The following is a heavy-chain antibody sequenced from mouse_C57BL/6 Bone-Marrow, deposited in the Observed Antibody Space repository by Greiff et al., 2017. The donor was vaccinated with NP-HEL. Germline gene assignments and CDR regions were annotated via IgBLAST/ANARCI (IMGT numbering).Heavy chain of an antibody. Sequence: EVQLVESGPGLVKPSQSLSLTCSVTGYSITSGYYWNWIRQFPGNKLEWMGYISYDGRNNYNPSLKNRISITRDTSKNQFFLKLNSVTTEDTATYYCAYYYGAYWGQGTLVTVSA. CDR2: ISYDGRN. J-gene: IGHJ3*01. CDR3: AYYYGAY. V-gene: IGHV3-6*01. D-gene: IGHD1-1*01. CDR1: GYSITSGYY.